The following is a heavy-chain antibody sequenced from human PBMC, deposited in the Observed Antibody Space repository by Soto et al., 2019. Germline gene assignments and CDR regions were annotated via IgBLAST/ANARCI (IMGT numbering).Heavy chain of an antibody. CDR2: ISSSGSTI. D-gene: IGHD2-15*01. CDR3: ARGYLPSLLPDAFDI. J-gene: IGHJ3*02. Sequence: PGGSLRLSCAASGFTFSSYEMNWVRQAPGKGLEWVSYISSSGSTIYYADSVKGRFTISRDNAKNSLYLQMNSLRAEDTAVYYCARGYLPSLLPDAFDIWGQGTMVTVSS. CDR1: GFTFSSYE. V-gene: IGHV3-48*03.